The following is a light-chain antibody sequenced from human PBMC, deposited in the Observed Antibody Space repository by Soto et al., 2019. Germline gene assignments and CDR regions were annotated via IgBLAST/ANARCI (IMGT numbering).Light chain of an antibody. V-gene: IGKV1-5*03. J-gene: IGKJ1*01. CDR3: QQYYTSPWT. Sequence: DVQLTQSPSTLSASVGDRVTITCRASQSINIWLAWYQQRPGKAPNLLIYKSSSLERGVPSRFNGSGSGTEFTLTIPSLQPDDVATYYCQQYYTSPWTFGQGTRVEI. CDR1: QSINIW. CDR2: KSS.